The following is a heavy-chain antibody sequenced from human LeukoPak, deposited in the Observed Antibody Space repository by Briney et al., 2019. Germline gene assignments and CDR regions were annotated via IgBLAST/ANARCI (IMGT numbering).Heavy chain of an antibody. J-gene: IGHJ4*02. CDR3: ARYYDILTGLSRDY. D-gene: IGHD3-9*01. CDR1: GYTFTSYD. Sequence: ASVKVSCKASGYTFTSYDINWVRQATGQGLEWMGWMNPNSGNTGYAQKFQGRVTMTRNTSISTAYMELSSLRSEDAAVYYCARYYDILTGLSRDYWGQGTLVTVSS. CDR2: MNPNSGNT. V-gene: IGHV1-8*01.